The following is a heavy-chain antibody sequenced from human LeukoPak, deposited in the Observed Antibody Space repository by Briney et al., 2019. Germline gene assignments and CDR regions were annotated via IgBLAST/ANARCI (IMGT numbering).Heavy chain of an antibody. CDR3: ARDCGGDCYGSSGFDP. D-gene: IGHD2-21*02. CDR2: IYYSGST. V-gene: IGHV4-61*08. J-gene: IGHJ5*02. CDR1: GDSISSGGYY. Sequence: SETLSLTCAVSGDSISSGGYYWSWIRQPPGKGLEWIGYIYYSGSTNYNPSLKSRVTISVDTSKNQFSLKLSSVTAADTAVYYCARDCGGDCYGSSGFDPWGQGTLVTVSS.